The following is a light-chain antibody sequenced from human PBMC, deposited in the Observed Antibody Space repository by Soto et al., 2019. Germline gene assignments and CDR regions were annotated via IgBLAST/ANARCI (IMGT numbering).Light chain of an antibody. V-gene: IGLV2-14*03. Sequence: QSALTQPASVSGSPGQSITISCTGTSSDDGAYNYVSWYQQHPGKAPKLIIYDVSNRPSGISTRFSGSKSGNTASLTISGLQAEDEADYHCSSYTTSTTYVFGTATKVTVL. CDR2: DVS. J-gene: IGLJ1*01. CDR3: SSYTTSTTYV. CDR1: SSDDGAYNY.